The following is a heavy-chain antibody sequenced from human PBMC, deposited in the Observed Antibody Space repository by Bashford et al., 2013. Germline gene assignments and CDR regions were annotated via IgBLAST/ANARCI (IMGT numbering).Heavy chain of an antibody. V-gene: IGHV3-23*01. CDR2: ISGSGGST. CDR3: AGLRFLEHTYNWFDP. CDR1: GFTFSSYA. D-gene: IGHD3-3*01. J-gene: IGHJ5*02. Sequence: GGSLRLSCAASGFTFSSYAMSWVRQAPGKGLEWVSAISGSGGSTYYADSVKGRFTISRDNSKNTLYLQMNSLRSEDTAVYYCAGLRFLEHTYNWFDPWGQGTLVTVSS.